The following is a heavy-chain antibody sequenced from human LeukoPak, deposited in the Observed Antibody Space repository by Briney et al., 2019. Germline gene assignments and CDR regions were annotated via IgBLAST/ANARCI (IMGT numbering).Heavy chain of an antibody. CDR3: ASLDTAKQPLANH. CDR2: IKQERGQE. CDR1: GLTVSNHW. J-gene: IGHJ5*02. Sequence: GGSLRLSCVASGLTVSNHWMSWVRQAPGKGLEWVANIKQERGQEYYVDSVKGRFTISKASAKNSLYLQMNSLRVEDTAMYYCASLDTAKQPLANHWGQGTLVTVSS. D-gene: IGHD5-18*01. V-gene: IGHV3-7*03.